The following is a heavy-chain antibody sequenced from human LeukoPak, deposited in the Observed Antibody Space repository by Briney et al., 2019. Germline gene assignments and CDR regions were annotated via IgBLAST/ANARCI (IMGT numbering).Heavy chain of an antibody. V-gene: IGHV4-59*08. CDR2: VDHTGST. CDR3: ARGGYNYGYIY. CDR1: DDSITMYY. Sequence: SETLSLTCSVSDDSITMYYWTWIRQPPGKGLEWIGYVDHTGSTNFNPSLKSRVTLSVDTSKNQFSLNLSSVTAADTAVYYCARGGYNYGYIYWGQGILVTVSS. D-gene: IGHD5-18*01. J-gene: IGHJ4*02.